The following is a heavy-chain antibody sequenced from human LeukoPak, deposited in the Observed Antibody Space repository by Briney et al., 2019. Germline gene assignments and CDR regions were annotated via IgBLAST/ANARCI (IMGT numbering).Heavy chain of an antibody. D-gene: IGHD2-21*02. CDR3: ARRLWAYCGGDCYAQFFDL. Sequence: ASVKVSCKASGYTFTSYYMHWVRQAPGQGLEWMGIINPSGGSTSYAQKFQGRVTMTRDTSTSTVYMELSSLRSEDTAVYYCARRLWAYCGGDCYAQFFDLWGQGTLVTVSS. CDR2: INPSGGST. V-gene: IGHV1-46*01. CDR1: GYTFTSYY. J-gene: IGHJ5*02.